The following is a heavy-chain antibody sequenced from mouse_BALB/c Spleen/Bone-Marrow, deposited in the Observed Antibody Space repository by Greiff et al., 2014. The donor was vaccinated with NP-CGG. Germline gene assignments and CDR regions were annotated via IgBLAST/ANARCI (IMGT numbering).Heavy chain of an antibody. CDR2: TDPANGDT. D-gene: IGHD1-1*01. CDR1: GFNIKDTY. Sequence: EVQLHQSGAELAKPGASVKLSCTASGFNIKDTYMHWVKQRPEQGLEWIGRTDPANGDTKYDPKFQGKATITADTSSNAAYLQLSSLTSEDTAVYYCTKPAFYYGSSYWYFDVWGAGTTVTVSS. CDR3: TKPAFYYGSSYWYFDV. J-gene: IGHJ1*01. V-gene: IGHV14-3*02.